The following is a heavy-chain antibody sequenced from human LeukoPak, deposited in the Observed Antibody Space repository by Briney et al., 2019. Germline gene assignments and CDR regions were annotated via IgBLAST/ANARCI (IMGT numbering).Heavy chain of an antibody. CDR1: GFTFSTFA. Sequence: GGSLRLSRAASGFTFSTFAMIWVRQPPGKGLEWVSSIFPSGGEIHYADSVRGRFTISRDNSKSTLSLQMNSLRAEDTAIYYCATYRQVLLPFESWGQGTLVTVSS. V-gene: IGHV3-23*01. J-gene: IGHJ4*02. CDR3: ATYRQVLLPFES. D-gene: IGHD2-8*02. CDR2: IFPSGGEI.